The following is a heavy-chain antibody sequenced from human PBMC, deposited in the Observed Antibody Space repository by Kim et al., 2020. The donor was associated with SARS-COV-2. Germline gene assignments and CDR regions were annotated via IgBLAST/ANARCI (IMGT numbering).Heavy chain of an antibody. J-gene: IGHJ6*02. V-gene: IGHV3-23*01. CDR1: GFTFSSFT. Sequence: GGSLRLSCAASGFTFSSFTMTWVRQAPGKGLEWVSGIGGGGVNIYYTDSVKGRFTISRDNSKNTLYLQMNSLRAEDTAVYYCAGSKGMDVWGQGTTVTVSS. CDR3: AGSKGMDV. CDR2: IGGGGVNI.